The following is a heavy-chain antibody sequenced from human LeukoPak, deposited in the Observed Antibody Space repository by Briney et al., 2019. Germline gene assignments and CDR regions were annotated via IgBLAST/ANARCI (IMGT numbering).Heavy chain of an antibody. CDR1: GFTFSTYS. CDR2: IDTSGTYI. J-gene: IGHJ3*02. D-gene: IGHD3-10*01. Sequence: GGSLRLSCAASGFTFSTYSMNCVRQAPGKGLEWVSFIDTSGTYIYYGESMKGRFTISRDNAKNSLYLQMNGLRAEDTAVYYCARGRSITLLRGVAMSDGFDIWGQGTMVAVSS. V-gene: IGHV3-21*01. CDR3: ARGRSITLLRGVAMSDGFDI.